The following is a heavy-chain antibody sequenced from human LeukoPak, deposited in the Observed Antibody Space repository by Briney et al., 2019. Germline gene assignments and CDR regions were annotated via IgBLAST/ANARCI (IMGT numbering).Heavy chain of an antibody. Sequence: GESLKISCKGSGYSFTSYWIGWVRQMPGKGLEWMGIIYPGDSDTRYSPSFQGQVTISADKSISTAYLQWSSLKASDTAVYYCARQPPEYYDFWSGFDYWGQGTLVTVSS. CDR3: ARQPPEYYDFWSGFDY. CDR1: GYSFTSYW. D-gene: IGHD3-3*01. CDR2: IYPGDSDT. V-gene: IGHV5-51*01. J-gene: IGHJ4*02.